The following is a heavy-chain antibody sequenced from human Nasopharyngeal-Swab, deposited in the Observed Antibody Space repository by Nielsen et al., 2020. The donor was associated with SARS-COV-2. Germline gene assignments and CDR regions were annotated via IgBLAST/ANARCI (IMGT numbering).Heavy chain of an antibody. J-gene: IGHJ5*02. V-gene: IGHV4-34*01. Sequence: SETLSLTCAVYGGSFSGYYWRWIRQPPGKGLEWIGEINHSGSTNYNPSLKSRVTISVDTSKNQFSLKLSSVTAADTAVYYCARMIVGAPRWFDPWGQGTLVTVSS. D-gene: IGHD1-26*01. CDR1: GGSFSGYY. CDR2: INHSGST. CDR3: ARMIVGAPRWFDP.